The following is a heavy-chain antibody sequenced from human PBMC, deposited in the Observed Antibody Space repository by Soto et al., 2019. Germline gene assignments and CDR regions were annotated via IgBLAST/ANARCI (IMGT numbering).Heavy chain of an antibody. Sequence: QVQLQESGPGLVKPSETLSLTCTVSGGSISSYYWSWIRQPPGKGLEWIGYIYYSGSTNYNPSLKCRVTISVDTSKNQFSLKLSSVTAADTAVYYCARQPQTPYGSGSYFGPWGQGTLVTVSS. D-gene: IGHD3-10*01. CDR1: GGSISSYY. CDR3: ARQPQTPYGSGSYFGP. V-gene: IGHV4-59*08. CDR2: IYYSGST. J-gene: IGHJ5*02.